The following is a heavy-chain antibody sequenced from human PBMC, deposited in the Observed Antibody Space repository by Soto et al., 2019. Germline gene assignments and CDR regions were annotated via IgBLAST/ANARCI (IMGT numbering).Heavy chain of an antibody. Sequence: EVQLLESGGDLGQPGGSLRLSCAASGFTFSSYAMSWVRQAPGKGLEWVSGISGSGERTYYADSVKGRFTISRDNSKKTLYLQMRSLRVEDTAVCHCASEYSSSWFLYHGMDVWGPGTPVTGSS. J-gene: IGHJ6*02. CDR3: ASEYSSSWFLYHGMDV. CDR2: ISGSGERT. CDR1: GFTFSSYA. V-gene: IGHV3-23*01. D-gene: IGHD6-13*01.